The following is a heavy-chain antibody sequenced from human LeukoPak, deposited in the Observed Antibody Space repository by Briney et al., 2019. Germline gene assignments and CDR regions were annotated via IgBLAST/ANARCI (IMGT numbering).Heavy chain of an antibody. V-gene: IGHV3-30*02. Sequence: QPGGSLRLSCAASGFTFSSYGMHWVRQAPGKGLEWVAFIRYDGSNKYYADSVKGRFTISRDNSKNTLYLQMNSLRAEDTAVYYCAKIRGSYDSSGYYQEYYFDYWGQGTLVTVSS. J-gene: IGHJ4*02. CDR2: IRYDGSNK. CDR1: GFTFSSYG. CDR3: AKIRGSYDSSGYYQEYYFDY. D-gene: IGHD3-22*01.